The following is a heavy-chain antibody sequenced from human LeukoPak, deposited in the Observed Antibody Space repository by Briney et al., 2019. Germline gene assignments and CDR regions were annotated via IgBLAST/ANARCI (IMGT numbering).Heavy chain of an antibody. CDR3: TIIAAAGQIDY. CDR2: IKSKTDGGTT. CDR1: EFTFSNAW. V-gene: IGHV3-15*01. Sequence: GGSLRLSCAASEFTFSNAWMSWVRQAPGKGLEWVGRIKSKTDGGTTDYAAPLRGRFIISRDDPKTTLYLQMNSLKTEDTAVYYCTIIAAAGQIDYWGQGALVTVSS. J-gene: IGHJ4*02. D-gene: IGHD6-25*01.